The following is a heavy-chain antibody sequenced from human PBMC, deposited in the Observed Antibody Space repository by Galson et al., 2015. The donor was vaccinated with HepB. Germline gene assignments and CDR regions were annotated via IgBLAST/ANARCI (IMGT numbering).Heavy chain of an antibody. CDR1: GFTFTNSA. D-gene: IGHD6-13*01. V-gene: IGHV1-58*02. Sequence: SVKVSCKASGFTFTNSAIQWVRQARGQRPEWMGWIIVGSGLTKFAQKFQGRVTITADESTSTAYMELSSLRSDDTAVYYCAREGIAAVTNPMDYWGQGTLVTVSS. CDR2: IIVGSGLT. CDR3: AREGIAAVTNPMDY. J-gene: IGHJ4*02.